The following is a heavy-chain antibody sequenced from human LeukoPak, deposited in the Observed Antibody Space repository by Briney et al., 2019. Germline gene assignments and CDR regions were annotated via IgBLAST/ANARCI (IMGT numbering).Heavy chain of an antibody. CDR1: GFNFGDFA. V-gene: IGHV3-43*02. D-gene: IGHD2-2*01. CDR3: ARDYCSGTSCHLFDY. CDR2: ISGDSSSI. J-gene: IGHJ4*02. Sequence: GGSLRLPCAASGFNFGDFALHWVRQTPGRGLEWVSLISGDSSSIYYADSVKGRFTISRDNSKTSLFLRMDSLTAEDTGIYFCARDYCSGTSCHLFDYWGQGTLLIVSS.